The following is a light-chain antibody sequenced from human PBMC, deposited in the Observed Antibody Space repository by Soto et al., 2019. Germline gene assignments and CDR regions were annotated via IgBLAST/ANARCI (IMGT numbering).Light chain of an antibody. CDR2: GAS. J-gene: IGKJ1*01. CDR3: LHDINYPFT. V-gene: IGKV1-6*01. Sequence: AIQMTQSPSSLSASVGDRVTISCRASQGIGNALAWYQQKPGKPPTVLIYGASNLPSGVPPRFSGSGSGTDFTLTISSLQPEDSATYYCLHDINYPFTFGQGTKVEIK. CDR1: QGIGNA.